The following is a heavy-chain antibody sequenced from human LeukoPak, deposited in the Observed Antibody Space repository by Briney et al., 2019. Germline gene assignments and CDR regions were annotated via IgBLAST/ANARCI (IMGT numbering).Heavy chain of an antibody. CDR1: GFSLSTRSMC. CDR3: ARIRSGSYSMDS. D-gene: IGHD1-26*01. V-gene: IGHV2-70*11. Sequence: SGPTLVNPTQTLTLTCTFSGFSLSTRSMCVGWIRPPPGKALEWLARIDWDDDKYYSSSLKTRLTISKDTSKNQVVLTMTNMDPVDTATYYCARIRSGSYSMDSWGQGTLVIVSS. J-gene: IGHJ4*02. CDR2: IDWDDDK.